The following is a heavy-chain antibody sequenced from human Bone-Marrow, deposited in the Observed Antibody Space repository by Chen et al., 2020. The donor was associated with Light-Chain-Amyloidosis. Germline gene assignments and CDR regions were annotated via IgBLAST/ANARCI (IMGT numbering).Heavy chain of an antibody. V-gene: IGHV3-53*02. CDR1: GFTVSGSY. J-gene: IGHJ3*01. Sequence: EVQLVETGGGLIQPGGSLRLSCAASGFTVSGSYMTWVRQAPGKGLEWVSIMYSGGSTYYADSVEGRFTISRDSSKNTLYLQMNSLRPQDTAVYYCAAFSRDGYNWGLRTFDVWGQGTMVTVSS. CDR3: AAFSRDGYNWGLRTFDV. CDR2: MYSGGST. D-gene: IGHD5-12*01.